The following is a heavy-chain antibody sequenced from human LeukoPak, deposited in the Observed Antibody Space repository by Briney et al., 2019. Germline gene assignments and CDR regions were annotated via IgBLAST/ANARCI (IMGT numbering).Heavy chain of an antibody. CDR2: IYYSGST. CDR3: ARHIPGNPYFDY. J-gene: IGHJ4*02. V-gene: IGHV4-30-4*01. D-gene: IGHD2-21*01. Sequence: SETLSLTCTVSGGSISSGDYYWSWIRQPPGKGLEWIGYIYYSGSTYYNPSLKSRVTISVDTSKNRFSLKLSSVTAADTAVYYCARHIPGNPYFDYWGQGTLVTVSS. CDR1: GGSISSGDYY.